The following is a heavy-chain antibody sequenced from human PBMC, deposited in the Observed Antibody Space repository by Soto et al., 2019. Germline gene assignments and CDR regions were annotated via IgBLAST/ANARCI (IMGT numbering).Heavy chain of an antibody. V-gene: IGHV3-9*01. Sequence: SLTHSCAAAGFTVDDYAMHWVRQAPGKGLEWVSGITWNSGRTGYADSVKGRFTISRDNAKNSLYLQMISLRGEDTALYYCAKDIAVTTSYYLDYWGQGTLGTVSS. D-gene: IGHD3-22*01. J-gene: IGHJ4*02. CDR3: AKDIAVTTSYYLDY. CDR2: ITWNSGRT. CDR1: GFTVDDYA.